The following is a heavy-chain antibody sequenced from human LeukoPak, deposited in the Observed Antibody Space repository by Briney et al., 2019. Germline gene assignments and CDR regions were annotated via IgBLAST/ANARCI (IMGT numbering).Heavy chain of an antibody. J-gene: IGHJ4*02. CDR2: ISGSGGST. V-gene: IGHV3-23*01. D-gene: IGHD3-3*01. Sequence: GGSLRLSCAASGFTFSSYAMSWVHQAPGKGLEWVSAISGSGGSTYYADSVKGRFTITRDNSKNTLYLQMSSLRAEDTAVYYCAKDSYYDFWSGYLQHPPDYWGQGTLVTVSS. CDR1: GFTFSSYA. CDR3: AKDSYYDFWSGYLQHPPDY.